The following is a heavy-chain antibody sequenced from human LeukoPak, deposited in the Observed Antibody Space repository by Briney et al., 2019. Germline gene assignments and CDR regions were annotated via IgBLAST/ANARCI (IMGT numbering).Heavy chain of an antibody. D-gene: IGHD6-13*01. Sequence: GGSLRLSCAASGFTFSSYAMSWVRQAPGKGLEWVSAISGSGGSTCYADSVKGRFTISRDNSKNTLYLQMNSLRAGDTAVYYCAKDRGSSWLYYFDYWGQGTLVTVSS. V-gene: IGHV3-23*01. CDR2: ISGSGGST. J-gene: IGHJ4*02. CDR1: GFTFSSYA. CDR3: AKDRGSSWLYYFDY.